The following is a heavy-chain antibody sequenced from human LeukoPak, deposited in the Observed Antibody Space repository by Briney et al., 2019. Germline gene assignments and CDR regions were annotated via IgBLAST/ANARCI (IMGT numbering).Heavy chain of an antibody. CDR2: ISSSGSTI. CDR3: ARDWGREFFDS. V-gene: IGHV3-48*03. J-gene: IGHJ4*02. D-gene: IGHD3-10*01. CDR1: GFTFSSYE. Sequence: PGGSLRLSCAASGFTFSSYEMNWVRQAPGKGLEWVSYISSSGSTIYYADSVKGRFTISRDNAKNSLYLQMNSLRAEAPAVYYCARDWGREFFDSSGPGDPVTASS.